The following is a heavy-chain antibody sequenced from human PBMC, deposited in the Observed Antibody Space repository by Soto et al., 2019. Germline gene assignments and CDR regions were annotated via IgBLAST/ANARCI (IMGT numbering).Heavy chain of an antibody. V-gene: IGHV1-69*01. CDR2: IIPIFGTA. D-gene: IGHD3-22*01. CDR3: ARDGSGYRSRASPMEV. J-gene: IGHJ6*02. CDR1: GDTFSSYA. Sequence: QVQLVQSGAEVKKPGSSVKVSCKASGDTFSSYAIGWVRHAPGQGLEWMGGIIPIFGTANYAQKFQGRVTITADESTSTAYMELSSLSYEDTAVYYCARDGSGYRSRASPMEVGCQGTTVTVSS.